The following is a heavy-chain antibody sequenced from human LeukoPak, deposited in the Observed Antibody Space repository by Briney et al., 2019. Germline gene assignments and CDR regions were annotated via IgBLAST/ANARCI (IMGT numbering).Heavy chain of an antibody. CDR3: ARLVRRLQRLNIGRDSDYATGYYLDS. Sequence: HPGGSLRLSCAASGFTFSNYAITWVRQAPGRGLEWVSSISVSGFITYYADSVKGRFTISRDNSKNTLSLQLNSLRAEDTAVYYCARLVRRLQRLNIGRDSDYATGYYLDSWGQGTLVTVSS. J-gene: IGHJ4*02. CDR2: ISVSGFIT. CDR1: GFTFSNYA. D-gene: IGHD5-12*01. V-gene: IGHV3-23*01.